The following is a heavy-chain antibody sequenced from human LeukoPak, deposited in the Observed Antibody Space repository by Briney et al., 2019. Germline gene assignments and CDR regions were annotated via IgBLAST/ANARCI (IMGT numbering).Heavy chain of an antibody. Sequence: GASVKVSCKASGYTFTGYYMHWVRQAPGQGLEWMGIINPSGGSTSYAQKFQGRVTMTRDMSTSTVYMELSSLRSEDTAVYYCARSGYSYGYATYYFDYWGQGTLVTVSS. CDR1: GYTFTGYY. D-gene: IGHD5-18*01. CDR2: INPSGGST. V-gene: IGHV1-46*01. J-gene: IGHJ4*02. CDR3: ARSGYSYGYATYYFDY.